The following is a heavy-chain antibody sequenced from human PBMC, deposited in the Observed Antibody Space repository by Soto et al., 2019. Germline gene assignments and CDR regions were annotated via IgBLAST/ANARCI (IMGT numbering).Heavy chain of an antibody. CDR3: ARDRVGYYRGLSCYYGMGV. Sequence: SETLSLTCTVSGGSISSFYWSWIRQPPGKGLEWIGYIYYSGSTNYNPSLKSRVTISVDTSKNQCSLKLSSVTAADTAVYYCARDRVGYYRGLSCYYGMGVWRQGTTVTVSS. CDR1: GGSISSFY. J-gene: IGHJ6*02. V-gene: IGHV4-59*01. D-gene: IGHD3-3*01. CDR2: IYYSGST.